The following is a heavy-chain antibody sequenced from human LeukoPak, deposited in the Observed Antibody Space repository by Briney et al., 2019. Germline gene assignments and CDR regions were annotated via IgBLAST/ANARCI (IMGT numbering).Heavy chain of an antibody. V-gene: IGHV1-18*01. D-gene: IGHD3-22*01. J-gene: IGHJ4*02. CDR3: ARGPYDSSGYYPRPSSDFDY. CDR2: VSAYNGNA. Sequence: ASVKVSCKASGYTFTSYGISWVRQAPGQGLEWMGWVSAYNGNANYAQKLQGRVTMTTDTSTSTAYMELRSLRSDDTAVYYCARGPYDSSGYYPRPSSDFDYWGQGTLVTVSS. CDR1: GYTFTSYG.